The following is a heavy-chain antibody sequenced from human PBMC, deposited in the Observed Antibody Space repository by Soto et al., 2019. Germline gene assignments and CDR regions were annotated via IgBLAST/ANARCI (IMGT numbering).Heavy chain of an antibody. J-gene: IGHJ4*02. CDR2: VYHTGST. CDR1: GGSISSTNW. V-gene: IGHV4-4*02. Sequence: QVQLQQSGPRLARPSGTLSLTCVVSGGSISSTNWWTWVRQTPGKGLEWIGEVYHTGSTKYNPSLKNRVIIPPDKSNTPFSLDLKSVTAADTAVYYCATLPPRIVVVVLPIPSWGQGTLVTVSS. CDR3: ATLPPRIVVVVLPIPS. D-gene: IGHD2-15*01.